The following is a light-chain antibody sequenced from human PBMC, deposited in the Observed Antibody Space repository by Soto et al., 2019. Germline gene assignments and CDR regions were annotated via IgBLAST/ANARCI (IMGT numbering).Light chain of an antibody. Sequence: DIQLTQSPSFLSASVGDRVTITCRASQGISNDLAWYQQKPGRAPKLLMYIASTLQTGVPSRFSGSQSGTEFTLTISSLQPEDFATYYCQQVNNYPITFGQGTRLEIK. V-gene: IGKV1-9*01. CDR1: QGISND. J-gene: IGKJ5*01. CDR3: QQVNNYPIT. CDR2: IAS.